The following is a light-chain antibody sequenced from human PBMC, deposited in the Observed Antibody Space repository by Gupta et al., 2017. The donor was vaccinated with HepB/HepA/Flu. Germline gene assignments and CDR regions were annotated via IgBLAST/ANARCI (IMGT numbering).Light chain of an antibody. Sequence: SYVLTQPPSVSVAPGKTARITCGGIDIGSKGVHWYQQKPGQAPVLVVYDDSDRPSGIPERFSGSNSGNTATLTISRVEAGDEADYYCHVWDSTSDHQFGGGTKVTVL. CDR3: HVWDSTSDHQ. J-gene: IGLJ2*01. CDR1: DIGSKG. V-gene: IGLV3-21*03. CDR2: DDS.